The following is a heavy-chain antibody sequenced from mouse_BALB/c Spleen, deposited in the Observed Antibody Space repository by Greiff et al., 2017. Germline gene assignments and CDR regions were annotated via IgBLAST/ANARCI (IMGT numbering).Heavy chain of an antibody. CDR2: ISSGGST. D-gene: IGHD2-4*01. Sequence: EVKLVESGGGLVKPGGSLKLSCAASGFTFSSYAMSWVRQTPEKRLEWVASISSGGSTYYPDSVKGRFTISRDNARNILYLQMSSLRSEDTAMYYCARGGSTMITSFDYWGQGTTLTVSS. V-gene: IGHV5-6-5*01. CDR1: GFTFSSYA. J-gene: IGHJ2*01. CDR3: ARGGSTMITSFDY.